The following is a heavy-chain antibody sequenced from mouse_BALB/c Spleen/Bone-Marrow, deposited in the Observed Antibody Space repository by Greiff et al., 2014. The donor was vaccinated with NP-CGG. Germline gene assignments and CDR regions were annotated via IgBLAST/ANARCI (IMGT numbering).Heavy chain of an antibody. V-gene: IGHV1-82*01. CDR2: IYPGDGDT. CDR1: GYAFSSSW. D-gene: IGHD2-1*01. CDR3: VRGGNYRFDY. Sequence: VKLMESGPELVKPGALVKISCKASGYAFSSSWMNWVKQRPGQGLEWIGRIYPGDGDTNYNGKFKGKATLTADKSSSTAYMQLSSLTSVDSAVYFCVRGGNYRFDYWGQGTTLTVSS. J-gene: IGHJ2*01.